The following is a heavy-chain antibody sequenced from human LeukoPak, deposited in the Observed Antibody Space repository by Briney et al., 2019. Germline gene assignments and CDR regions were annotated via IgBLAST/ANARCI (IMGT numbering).Heavy chain of an antibody. CDR3: ARQLPTAAADTRGYFDY. Sequence: SQTQSLPRRLSCPSISNGYYDSARIRQTPWKSLEWIGRNMYGGSTHYIPCLKSRATISVDTSKNQFSLKLTSVTAADAAMYYCARQLPTAAADTRGYFDYWGQGTVVTVSS. J-gene: IGHJ4*01. CDR1: CPSISNGYYD. D-gene: IGHD6-25*01. V-gene: IGHV4-39*01. CDR2: NMYGGST.